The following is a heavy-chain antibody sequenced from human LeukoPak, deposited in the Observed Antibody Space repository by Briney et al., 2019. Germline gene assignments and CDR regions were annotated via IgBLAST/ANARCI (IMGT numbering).Heavy chain of an antibody. Sequence: GGSLRLSCAASGFTFNTYTMNWVRQAPGKGLEWVSYISGSSGIIDYADSVRGRFTISRDNAKNSLYLQMNSLRAEDTAVYYCAKDSQDYGDYGYYFDYWGQGTLVTVSS. V-gene: IGHV3-48*01. CDR3: AKDSQDYGDYGYYFDY. D-gene: IGHD4-17*01. J-gene: IGHJ4*02. CDR1: GFTFNTYT. CDR2: ISGSSGII.